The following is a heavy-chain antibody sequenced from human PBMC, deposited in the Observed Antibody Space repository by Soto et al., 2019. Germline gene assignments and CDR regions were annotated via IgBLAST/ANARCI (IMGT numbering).Heavy chain of an antibody. CDR1: DDSISSYY. CDR2: INQRGST. J-gene: IGHJ4*02. CDR3: ARRYGYSFDY. Sequence: PSETLSLTCSVSDDSISSYYWSWIRQPPGKGLEWIGEINQRGSTNYNPSLKSRVTISVDTSKNQFSLKLSSVTAADTAVYYCARRYGYSFDYWGQGTLVTVSS. V-gene: IGHV4-59*08. D-gene: IGHD1-1*01.